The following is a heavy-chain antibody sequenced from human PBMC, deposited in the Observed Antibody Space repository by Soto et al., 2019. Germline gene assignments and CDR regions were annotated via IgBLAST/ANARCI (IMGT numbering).Heavy chain of an antibody. Sequence: SVKVSCKASGGTFSSYAISWVRRAPGQGLEWMGGIIPIFGTANYAQKFQGRVTITADESTSTAYMELSSLRSEDTAVYYCAREEFSGYGMYYFDYWGQGTLVTVSS. J-gene: IGHJ4*02. CDR3: AREEFSGYGMYYFDY. CDR1: GGTFSSYA. V-gene: IGHV1-69*13. D-gene: IGHD5-12*01. CDR2: IIPIFGTA.